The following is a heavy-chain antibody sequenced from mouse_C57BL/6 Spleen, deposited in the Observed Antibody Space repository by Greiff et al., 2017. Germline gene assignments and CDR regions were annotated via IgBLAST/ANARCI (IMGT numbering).Heavy chain of an antibody. Sequence: QVQLQQSGAELVRPGTSVKVSCKASGYAFTNYLIEWVKQRPGQGLEWIGVINPGSGGTNYNEKFKGKATLTADKSSSTAYMQLSSLTSEDSAVYFCARGGDSNPRHDLDYWGQGTTLTVSS. CDR1: GYAFTNYL. V-gene: IGHV1-54*01. D-gene: IGHD2-5*01. CDR3: ARGGDSNPRHDLDY. J-gene: IGHJ2*01. CDR2: INPGSGGT.